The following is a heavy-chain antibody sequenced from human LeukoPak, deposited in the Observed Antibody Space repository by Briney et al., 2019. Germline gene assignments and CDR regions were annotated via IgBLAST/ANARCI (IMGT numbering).Heavy chain of an antibody. CDR3: GSSEVGRTTSGTHDF. Sequence: TSETLSLTCTVSGASIRSYHWSWIRQPAGKGLEWIGRFQTNGNTNSHPSLKSRVAMSVDASNNQFALRLSSVTAADTAVYYCGSSEVGRTTSGTHDFWGQGTPVTVSA. J-gene: IGHJ4*02. CDR2: FQTNGNT. CDR1: GASIRSYH. D-gene: IGHD1-14*01. V-gene: IGHV4-4*07.